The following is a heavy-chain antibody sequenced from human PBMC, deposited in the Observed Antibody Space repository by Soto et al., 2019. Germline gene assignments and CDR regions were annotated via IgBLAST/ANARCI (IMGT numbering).Heavy chain of an antibody. J-gene: IGHJ3*02. CDR2: IYPGDSDT. CDR3: ASSDSSGYYYGPDAFDI. CDR1: GYSFTSYL. Sequence: GESLKISCKGSGYSFTSYLIGWVRQMPGKGLEWMGIIYPGDSDTRYSPSFQGQVTISADKSISTAYLQWSSLKASDTAMYYCASSDSSGYYYGPDAFDIWGQGTMVTVSS. D-gene: IGHD3-22*01. V-gene: IGHV5-51*01.